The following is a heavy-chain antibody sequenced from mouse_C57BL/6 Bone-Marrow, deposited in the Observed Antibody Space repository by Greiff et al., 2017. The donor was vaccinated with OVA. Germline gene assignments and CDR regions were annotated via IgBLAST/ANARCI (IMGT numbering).Heavy chain of an antibody. CDR2: IDPSDSYT. J-gene: IGHJ1*03. V-gene: IGHV1-59*01. CDR1: GYTFTSYW. D-gene: IGHD2-5*01. CDR3: ARYPLYYSNDAWYFDV. Sequence: VQLQHPGAELVRPGTSVKLSCKASGYTFTSYWMHWVKQRPGQGLEWIGVIDPSDSYTNYNQKFKGKATLTVDTSSSTAYMQLSSLTSEDSAVYYCARYPLYYSNDAWYFDVWGTGTTVTVSS.